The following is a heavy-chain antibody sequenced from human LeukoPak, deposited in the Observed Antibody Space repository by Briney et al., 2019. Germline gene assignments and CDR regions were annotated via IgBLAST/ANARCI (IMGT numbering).Heavy chain of an antibody. CDR2: ISSSSSYT. CDR3: ARHLPGYSNTWPGP. J-gene: IGHJ5*02. CDR1: GFTFSDYY. V-gene: IGHV3-11*03. D-gene: IGHD2-2*01. Sequence: GGPLRLSCAASGFTFSDYYMTWIRQAPGKGLEWVSYISSSSSYTNYADFVKGRFTISRDNAKNSLYLQMNSLRVEDTAVYYCARHLPGYSNTWPGPWGQGTLVTVSS.